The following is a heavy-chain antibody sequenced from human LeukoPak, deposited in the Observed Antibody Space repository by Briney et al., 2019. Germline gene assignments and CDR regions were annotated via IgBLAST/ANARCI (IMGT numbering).Heavy chain of an antibody. J-gene: IGHJ3*02. CDR1: GGSISSYY. CDR2: IYTSGST. Sequence: SGTLSLTCTVSGGSISSYYWSWIRQPAGKGLDWIGRIYTSGSTNYSPSLKSRVTMSVDTSKNQFFLKLSSVTAADTAVYYCARDQSCRALDIWGQGTMVTVSS. V-gene: IGHV4-4*07. D-gene: IGHD2-2*01. CDR3: ARDQSCRALDI.